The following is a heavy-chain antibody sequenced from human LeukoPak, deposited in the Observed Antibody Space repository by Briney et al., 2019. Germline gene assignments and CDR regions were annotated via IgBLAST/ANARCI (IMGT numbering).Heavy chain of an antibody. J-gene: IGHJ4*02. CDR2: ISVSGGST. D-gene: IGHD3-22*01. CDR1: GFTFSSYA. CDR3: AKDRGDNYYDSSGYYNFDY. V-gene: IGHV3-23*01. Sequence: AGSLRLSCAASGFTFSSYAMSWVRQAPGKGLEWVSAISVSGGSTYYADSVKGRFTISRDNSKNTLYLQMNSLRAEDTAVYYCAKDRGDNYYDSSGYYNFDYWGQGTLVTVSS.